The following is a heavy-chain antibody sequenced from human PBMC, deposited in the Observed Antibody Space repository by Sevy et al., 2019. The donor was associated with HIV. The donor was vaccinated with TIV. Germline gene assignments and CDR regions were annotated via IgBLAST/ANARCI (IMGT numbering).Heavy chain of an antibody. CDR2: IRQDGSEK. D-gene: IGHD1-26*01. V-gene: IGHV3-7*01. Sequence: GGSLRLSCAASGFAFSIHGMHWVRQAPGKGLEWVANIRQDGSEKYYVESVKGRFTISRDNAKNSLFLQMNSLRAEDTAVYYCASSRTTSFGWDWGQGTLVTVSS. J-gene: IGHJ4*02. CDR1: GFAFSIHG. CDR3: ASSRTTSFGWD.